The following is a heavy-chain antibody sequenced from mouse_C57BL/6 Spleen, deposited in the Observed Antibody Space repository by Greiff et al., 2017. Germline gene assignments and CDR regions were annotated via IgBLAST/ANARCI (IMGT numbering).Heavy chain of an antibody. J-gene: IGHJ1*03. V-gene: IGHV1-26*01. CDR3: ARWVYDYDGYWYFDV. Sequence: VQLQQSGPELVKPGASVKISCKASGYTFTDYYMNWVKQSHGKSLEWIGDINPNNGGTSYNQKFKGKATLTVDKSSSTAYMELRSLTSEDSAVYYCARWVYDYDGYWYFDVWGTGTTVTVSS. CDR1: GYTFTDYY. CDR2: INPNNGGT. D-gene: IGHD2-4*01.